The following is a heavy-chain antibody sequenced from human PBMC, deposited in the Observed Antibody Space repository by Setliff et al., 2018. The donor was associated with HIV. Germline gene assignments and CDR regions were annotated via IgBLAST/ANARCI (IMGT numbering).Heavy chain of an antibody. CDR2: VHNTDT. CDR1: KFSVSDSY. CDR3: VRGETYAHWPKGDY. Sequence: SLRLSCVASKFSVSDSYMGWVRQAPGKGLEWVSFVHNTDTYYANSVKGRFTISRDNSKTMVFLRMNSLRPEDSAMYYCVRGETYAHWPKGDYWGQGTLVTVS. V-gene: IGHV3-53*01. J-gene: IGHJ4*02. D-gene: IGHD3-16*01.